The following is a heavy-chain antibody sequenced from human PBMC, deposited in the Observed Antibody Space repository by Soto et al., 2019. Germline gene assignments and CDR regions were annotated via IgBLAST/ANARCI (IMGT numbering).Heavy chain of an antibody. D-gene: IGHD5-12*01. J-gene: IGHJ2*01. CDR2: IIPIFGTA. CDR3: AGGNRRWLQLWYFDL. V-gene: IGHV1-69*12. CDR1: GGTFSSYT. Sequence: QVQLVQSGAEVKKPGSSVTVSCKASGGTFSSYTISWVRQAPGQGLEWMGGIIPIFGTANYAQKFQGRVTITADESTSTAYMELSSLRSEDTAVYYCAGGNRRWLQLWYFDLWGRGTLVTVSS.